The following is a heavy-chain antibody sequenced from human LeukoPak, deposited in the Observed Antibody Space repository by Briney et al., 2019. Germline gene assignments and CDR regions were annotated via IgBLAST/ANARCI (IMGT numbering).Heavy chain of an antibody. CDR1: GFTFDDYA. Sequence: GRSLRLSCAASGFTFDDYAMHWVRQAPGKGLEWVSGISWNSGSIGYADSVKGRFTISRDNAKNSLYLQMNSLRAEDTALYYCAKGPYSGSSPTWFDPWGQGTLVTVSS. CDR3: AKGPYSGSSPTWFDP. CDR2: ISWNSGSI. V-gene: IGHV3-9*01. D-gene: IGHD1-26*01. J-gene: IGHJ5*02.